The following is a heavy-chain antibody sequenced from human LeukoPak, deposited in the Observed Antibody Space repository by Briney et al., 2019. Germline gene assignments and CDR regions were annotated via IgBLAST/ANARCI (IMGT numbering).Heavy chain of an antibody. CDR1: GGSISSSSYY. D-gene: IGHD6-13*01. J-gene: IGHJ5*02. Sequence: PSETLSLTCTVSGGSISSSSYYWGWIRQPPGKGLEWIGSIYYSGGTYYNPSLKSRVTISVDTSKNQFSLKLSSVTAADTAVYYCARGRISSSWFPNWFDPWGQGTLVTVSS. CDR2: IYYSGGT. CDR3: ARGRISSSWFPNWFDP. V-gene: IGHV4-39*07.